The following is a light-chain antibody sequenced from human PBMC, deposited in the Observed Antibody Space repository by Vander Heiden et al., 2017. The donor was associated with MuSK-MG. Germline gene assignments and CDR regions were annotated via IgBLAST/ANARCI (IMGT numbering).Light chain of an antibody. CDR2: LGS. CDR1: QSLLKSNRYNN. CDR3: KQYLQAPWT. Sequence: DTVMTQPPLSLPVTPGEPGSISSRSSQSLLKSNRYNNLDWYQQKPGQSPQLLIYLGSNRASGVPDRFSGSGSGTDFTLKISRVEAEDVGVYYCKQYLQAPWTFGQGTRVEIK. V-gene: IGKV2-28*01. J-gene: IGKJ1*01.